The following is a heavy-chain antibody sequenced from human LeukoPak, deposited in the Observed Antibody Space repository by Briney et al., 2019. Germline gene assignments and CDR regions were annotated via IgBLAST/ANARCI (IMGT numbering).Heavy chain of an antibody. D-gene: IGHD2-21*02. J-gene: IGHJ4*02. V-gene: IGHV1-2*02. CDR3: AKEGGRVTPYIDY. CDR2: INPNSGGT. Sequence: ASVKVSCKASGYTFTGYYMHWVRQAPGQGLEWMGWINPNSGGTNYAQKFQGRVTMTRDTSISTAYMELSRLRSDDTAVYYCAKEGGRVTPYIDYWGQGTLVTVSS. CDR1: GYTFTGYY.